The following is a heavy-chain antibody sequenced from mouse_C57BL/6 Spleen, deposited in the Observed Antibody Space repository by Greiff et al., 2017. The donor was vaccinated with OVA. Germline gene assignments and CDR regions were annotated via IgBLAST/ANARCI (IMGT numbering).Heavy chain of an antibody. CDR3: AGNTAGDY. Sequence: QVHVKQPGAELVRPGTSVKLSCKASGYTFTSYWMHWVKQRPGQGLEWIGVIDPSDSYTNYNQKFKGKATLTVDTSSSTAYMQLSSLTSEDSAVYYCAGNTAGDYWGQGTTLTVSS. CDR2: IDPSDSYT. V-gene: IGHV1-59*01. CDR1: GYTFTSYW. D-gene: IGHD1-2*01. J-gene: IGHJ2*01.